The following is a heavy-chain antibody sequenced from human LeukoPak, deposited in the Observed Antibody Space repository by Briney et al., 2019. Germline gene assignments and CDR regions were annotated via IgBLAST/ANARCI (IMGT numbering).Heavy chain of an antibody. J-gene: IGHJ4*02. V-gene: IGHV3-7*04. Sequence: PGGSLRLSCAASGFTFTSFWMTWVRQAPEEGLQWVANINQDGSEKYYVASVKGRFTISRDNAKNSVYVQMNSLRAEDTAVYYCARGRTNDNWGQGTLVTVSS. CDR1: GFTFTSFW. CDR2: INQDGSEK. D-gene: IGHD1-14*01. CDR3: ARGRTNDN.